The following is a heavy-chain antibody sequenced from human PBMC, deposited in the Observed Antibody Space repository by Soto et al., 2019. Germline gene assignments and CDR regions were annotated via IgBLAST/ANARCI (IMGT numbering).Heavy chain of an antibody. V-gene: IGHV3-15*07. CDR1: GFTFNNAW. CDR3: TTGYGSTWYS. Sequence: EVQLVASGGGLVKPGGSLRLSCAASGFTFNNAWINWVRQAPGKGLEWVGHIKTKIEGGTTDYATPVKGRFTISKDDSTTTVYLQMNSLKTEDTAVYFCTTGYGSTWYSWGQGTLVTVSS. J-gene: IGHJ5*02. D-gene: IGHD6-13*01. CDR2: IKTKIEGGTT.